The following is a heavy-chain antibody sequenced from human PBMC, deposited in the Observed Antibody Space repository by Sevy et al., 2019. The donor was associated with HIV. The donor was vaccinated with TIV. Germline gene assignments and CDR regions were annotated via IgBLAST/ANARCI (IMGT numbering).Heavy chain of an antibody. CDR3: AKDRIWELGDAFDI. D-gene: IGHD1-7*01. CDR1: GFTFSSYA. V-gene: IGHV3-23*01. CDR2: LSGNGGST. Sequence: GGSLRLSCAASGFTFSSYAMSWVRQAPGKGLEWVSGLSGNGGSTNYADSVKGRFALSRDNSKNTLYLHMNNLRAEDTAIYFCAKDRIWELGDAFDIWGQGTMVTVSS. J-gene: IGHJ3*02.